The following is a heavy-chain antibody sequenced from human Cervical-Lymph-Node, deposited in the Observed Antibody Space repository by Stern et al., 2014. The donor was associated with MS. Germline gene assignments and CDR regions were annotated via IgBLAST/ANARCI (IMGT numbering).Heavy chain of an antibody. CDR3: ARARGYSYVFDY. CDR2: IYYSGST. CDR1: GGSISSYY. Sequence: QVQLVQSGPGLVKPSETLSLTCTVSGGSISSYYWSWIRQPPGKGLEWIGYIYYSGSTNYNPSLKSRVTISVDTSKNQFSLKLSSVTAADTAVYYCARARGYSYVFDYWGQGTLVTVSS. D-gene: IGHD5-18*01. J-gene: IGHJ4*02. V-gene: IGHV4-59*01.